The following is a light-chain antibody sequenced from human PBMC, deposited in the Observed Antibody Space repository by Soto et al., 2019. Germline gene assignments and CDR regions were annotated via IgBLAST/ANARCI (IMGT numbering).Light chain of an antibody. CDR3: CSYAGSYTFDV. V-gene: IGLV2-11*01. CDR1: SSDVGGYNY. Sequence: QSVLTQPRSVSGSPGQSVTISCTGTSSDVGGYNYVSWNQQHPGKAPKLMIYDVSKRPSGVPDRFSGSKSGNTASLTISGLQAEDEADYYCCSYAGSYTFDVFGTGTKVTVL. CDR2: DVS. J-gene: IGLJ1*01.